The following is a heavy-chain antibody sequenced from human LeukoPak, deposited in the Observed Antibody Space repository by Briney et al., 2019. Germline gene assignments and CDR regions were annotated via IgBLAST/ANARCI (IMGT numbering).Heavy chain of an antibody. V-gene: IGHV3-23*01. CDR3: AKDWYYYGSGSYIPSN. CDR1: GFTFSSFA. CDR2: ISGSGGGT. Sequence: GGSLRLSCAASGFTFSSFAMNRVRQAPGKGLEWVSGISGSGGGTYYADSVRGRFTMSRDNSKNTLYLQMNSLRAEDTAVYYCAKDWYYYGSGSYIPSNWGQGTLVTVSS. J-gene: IGHJ4*02. D-gene: IGHD3-10*01.